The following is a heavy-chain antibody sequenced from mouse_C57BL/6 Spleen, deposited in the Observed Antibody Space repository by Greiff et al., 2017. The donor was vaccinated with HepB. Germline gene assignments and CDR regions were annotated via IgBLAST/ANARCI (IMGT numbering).Heavy chain of an antibody. CDR3: ARTHGYYVGMDY. V-gene: IGHV1-50*01. Sequence: QVQLQQPGAELVKPGASVKLSCKASGYTFTSYWMQWVKQRPGQGLEWIGEIDPSDSYTNYNQKFKGKATLTVDTSSSTAYMQLSSLTSEDSAVYYCARTHGYYVGMDYWGQGTSVTVSS. J-gene: IGHJ4*01. D-gene: IGHD2-3*01. CDR2: IDPSDSYT. CDR1: GYTFTSYW.